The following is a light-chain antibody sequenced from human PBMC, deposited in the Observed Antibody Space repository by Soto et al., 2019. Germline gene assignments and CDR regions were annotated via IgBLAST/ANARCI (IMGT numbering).Light chain of an antibody. V-gene: IGKV3-11*01. Sequence: EIVLTQSPATLSLSPGERATLSCRASQSVSRSLAWYQQKPGQAPRLLIYDASNRATGIPARFSGSGSGTDFTLTISGLEPEDFAVYYCQQRSNWLTFGGGTKVEIK. J-gene: IGKJ4*01. CDR1: QSVSRS. CDR2: DAS. CDR3: QQRSNWLT.